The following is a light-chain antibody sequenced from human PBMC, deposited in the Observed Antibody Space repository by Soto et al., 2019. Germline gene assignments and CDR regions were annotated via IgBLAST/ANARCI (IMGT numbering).Light chain of an antibody. Sequence: QSALTQPRSVSGSPGQSVTISCTGTSNDVGDYDYVSWYQQYPGKAPKLIIYDVNKQPSGVPDRFSVSKSGNTASLTISSLQAEDEADYYCFSYAGGYTFFFGTGTKLTVL. CDR3: FSYAGGYTFF. V-gene: IGLV2-11*01. CDR1: SNDVGDYDY. J-gene: IGLJ1*01. CDR2: DVN.